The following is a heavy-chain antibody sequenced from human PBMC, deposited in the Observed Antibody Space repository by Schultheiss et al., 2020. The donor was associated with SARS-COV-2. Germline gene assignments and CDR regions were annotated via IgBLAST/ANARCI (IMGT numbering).Heavy chain of an antibody. CDR1: GGSISSYY. CDR2: IYYSGST. V-gene: IGHV4-59*01. J-gene: IGHJ5*02. D-gene: IGHD1-26*01. CDR3: ARAVDGALTT. Sequence: GSLRLSCTVSGGSISSYYWSWIRQPPGKGLEWIGYIYYSGSTYYNPSLKSRVTISVDTSKNQFSLKLSSVTAADTAVYYCARAVDGALTTSGQGTLVTVSS.